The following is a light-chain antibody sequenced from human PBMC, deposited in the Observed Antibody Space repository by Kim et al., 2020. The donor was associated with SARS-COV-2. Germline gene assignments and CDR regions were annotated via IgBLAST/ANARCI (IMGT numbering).Light chain of an antibody. CDR2: LEGSGSY. V-gene: IGLV4-60*03. Sequence: QLVLTQSSSASASLGSSVKLTCTLSSGHSSYIIAWHQQQPGKAPRYLMKLEGSGSYNKGSGVPDRFSGSSSGADRYLTISNLQSEDEADYYCETWDSNPHYNVFGSGTKVTVL. CDR3: ETWDSNPHYNV. CDR1: SGHSSYI. J-gene: IGLJ6*01.